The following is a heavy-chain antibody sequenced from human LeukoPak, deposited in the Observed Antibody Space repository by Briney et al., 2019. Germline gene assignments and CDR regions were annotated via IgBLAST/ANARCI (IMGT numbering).Heavy chain of an antibody. D-gene: IGHD3-22*01. CDR2: IWCDGSNK. CDR3: ARGSDYYDSSGYYSKLGY. J-gene: IGHJ4*02. V-gene: IGHV3-33*01. Sequence: GGSLRLSCAASGFTFSSYGMHWVRQAPGKGLEWVAVIWCDGSNKYYADSVKGRFTISRDNSKNTLYLQMNSLRAEDTAVYYCARGSDYYDSSGYYSKLGYWGQGTLVTVSS. CDR1: GFTFSSYG.